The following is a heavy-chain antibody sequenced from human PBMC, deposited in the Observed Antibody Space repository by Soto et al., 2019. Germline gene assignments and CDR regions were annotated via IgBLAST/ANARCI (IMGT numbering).Heavy chain of an antibody. V-gene: IGHV1-69*13. CDR3: ARGGSSWYSHDAFDI. CDR2: IIPIFGTA. CDR1: GGTFSSYA. Sequence: GASVKVSCKASGGTFSSYAISWVRQAPGQGLEWMGGIIPIFGTANYAQKFQGRVTITADESTSTAYMELSSLRPEDTAVYYCARGGSSWYSHDAFDIWGQGTMVTVSS. J-gene: IGHJ3*02. D-gene: IGHD6-13*01.